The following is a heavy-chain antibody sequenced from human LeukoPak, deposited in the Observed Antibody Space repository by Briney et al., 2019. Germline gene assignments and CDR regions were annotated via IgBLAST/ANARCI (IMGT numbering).Heavy chain of an antibody. V-gene: IGHV3-53*01. J-gene: IGHJ6*02. CDR1: GFTVSSNY. CDR2: IYSGGST. CDR3: ARGLPNYYGMDV. Sequence: GGSLRLSCAASGFTVSSNYMSWVRQAPGKGLEWVSVIYSGGSTYYADSVRGRFTISRDNAKNTVYLQMNSLRTEDTAVYYCARGLPNYYGMDVWGQGTTVTVSS.